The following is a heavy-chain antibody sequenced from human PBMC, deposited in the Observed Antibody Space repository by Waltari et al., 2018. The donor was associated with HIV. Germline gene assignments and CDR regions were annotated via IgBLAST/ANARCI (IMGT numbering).Heavy chain of an antibody. Sequence: VRLVESGGGVIQPGGSLSLSCAAAGFNLRSFGFQWVRQVPGKGRDWVAFTPYDGSDEYYLTSVKGRFTISKDNSRGILTLQMNSLRPEDTALYFCATDFKARGLEPSFLDSWGQGTLVTVSS. CDR1: GFNLRSFG. V-gene: IGHV3-30*02. J-gene: IGHJ4*02. CDR2: TPYDGSDE. D-gene: IGHD3-10*01. CDR3: ATDFKARGLEPSFLDS.